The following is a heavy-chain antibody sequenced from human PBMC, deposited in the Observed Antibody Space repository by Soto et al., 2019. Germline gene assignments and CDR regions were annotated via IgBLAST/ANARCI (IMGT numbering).Heavy chain of an antibody. CDR3: ARSESIAARHSNYYYYGMDV. CDR1: GDSVSSNSAA. D-gene: IGHD6-6*01. CDR2: TYYRSKWYN. Sequence: SQTLSLTCAISGDSVSSNSAAWNWIRQSPSRGLEWLGRTYYRSKWYNDYAVSVKSRITINPDTSKNQFSLQLNSVTPEDTAVYYCARSESIAARHSNYYYYGMDVWGQGTTVTVSS. V-gene: IGHV6-1*01. J-gene: IGHJ6*02.